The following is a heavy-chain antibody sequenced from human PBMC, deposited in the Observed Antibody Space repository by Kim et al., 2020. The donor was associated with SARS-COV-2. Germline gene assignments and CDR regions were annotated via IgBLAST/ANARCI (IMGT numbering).Heavy chain of an antibody. CDR1: GGTFSGYA. CDR2: IIPTPNIA. D-gene: IGHD2-8*02. CDR3: ARVSPTYCSAPSCPEGPYYYSYMDV. V-gene: IGHV1-69*04. Sequence: SVKVSCKASGGTFSGYAINWVRQAPGQGLEWMGRIIPTPNIANYAQKFQGRVTITADRSTGTAYMDLSSLTSEDSAVYYCARVSPTYCSAPSCPEGPYYYSYMDVWGKGTTVTVSS. J-gene: IGHJ6*03.